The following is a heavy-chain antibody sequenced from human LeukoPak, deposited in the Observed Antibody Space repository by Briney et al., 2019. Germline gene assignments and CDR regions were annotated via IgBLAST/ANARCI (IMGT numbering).Heavy chain of an antibody. CDR3: ARDRYSSGWYYDY. J-gene: IGHJ4*02. CDR2: INSDGSST. D-gene: IGHD6-19*01. Sequence: GGSLRLSCAASGFTFSSHRMNWIRQAPGKGLVWVSRINSDGSSTSYADSVKGRFTISRDNAKNTLYLQMNSLRAEDTAVYYCARDRYSSGWYYDYWGQGTLVTVSS. V-gene: IGHV3-74*01. CDR1: GFTFSSHR.